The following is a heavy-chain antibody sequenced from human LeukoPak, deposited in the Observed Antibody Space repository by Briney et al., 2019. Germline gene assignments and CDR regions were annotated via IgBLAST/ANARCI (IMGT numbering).Heavy chain of an antibody. J-gene: IGHJ3*02. D-gene: IGHD3-22*01. CDR2: FNYSART. CDR1: GGSISSGGYY. CDR3: ARGKSGPYDSSGYYYDAFDI. Sequence: SETLSLTCTVSGGSISSGGYYWSWIRQHPGKGLEWIGYFNYSARTYYNPSLKSRVTISVDTSKNQFSLKLSSVTAADTAVYYCARGKSGPYDSSGYYYDAFDIWGQGTMVTVSS. V-gene: IGHV4-31*03.